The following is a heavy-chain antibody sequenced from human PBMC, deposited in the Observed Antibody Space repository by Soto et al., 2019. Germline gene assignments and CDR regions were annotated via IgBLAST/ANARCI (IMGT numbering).Heavy chain of an antibody. J-gene: IGHJ6*02. CDR2: IWSDGTNK. V-gene: IGHV3-33*01. CDR3: ARDLRRGYGMDV. CDR1: GFTFSSYG. Sequence: QVQLVESGGGVVQPGRSLRLSCAASGFTFSSYGMHWVRQAPGKGLEWVAVIWSDGTNKYYGDFVNGRFTISRDISNTLYLQMNNLQAEATALYYGARDLRRGYGMDVWGQGTTVTVSS.